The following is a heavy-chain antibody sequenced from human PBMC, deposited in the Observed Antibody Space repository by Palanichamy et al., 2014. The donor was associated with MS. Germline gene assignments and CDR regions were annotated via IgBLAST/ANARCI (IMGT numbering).Heavy chain of an antibody. J-gene: IGHJ4*02. Sequence: EVQLVESGGDLVQPGGSLRLSCAASGFTFSNHWMHWVRQAPGKGLEWVSCINTDESSTTYADSVKGRLTISRDNAKNALYLQMNSLRAEDTAVYYCARGLKAAVGLGDYWGQGTLVTVSS. V-gene: IGHV3-74*03. D-gene: IGHD6-13*01. CDR3: ARGLKAAVGLGDY. CDR2: INTDESST. CDR1: GFTFSNHW.